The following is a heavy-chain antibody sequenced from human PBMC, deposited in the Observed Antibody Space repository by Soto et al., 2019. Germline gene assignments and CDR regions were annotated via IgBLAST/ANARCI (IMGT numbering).Heavy chain of an antibody. J-gene: IGHJ6*02. D-gene: IGHD3-3*01. CDR1: GGSVSSGSYY. CDR2: IYYSGST. V-gene: IGHV4-61*01. Sequence: SETLSLTCTVSGGSVSSGSYYWSWIRQPPGKGLEWIGYIYYSGSTNYNPSLKSRVTISVDTSKNQFSLKLSSVTAADTAVYYCARAVNYDFWSGPTIGMDVWGQGTTVTVS. CDR3: ARAVNYDFWSGPTIGMDV.